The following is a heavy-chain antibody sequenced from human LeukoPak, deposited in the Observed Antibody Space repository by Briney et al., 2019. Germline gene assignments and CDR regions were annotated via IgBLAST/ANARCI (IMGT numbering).Heavy chain of an antibody. Sequence: PGGSLRLSCAASGFTFSSYGMHWVRQAPGNGLEWVAVISYDGSNKYYADSVEGRFTISRDNSKNTLYLQMNSLRAEDTAVYYCAKVLGRGYDYYYGMDVWGQGTTVTVSS. CDR3: AKVLGRGYDYYYGMDV. V-gene: IGHV3-30*18. D-gene: IGHD7-27*01. CDR1: GFTFSSYG. J-gene: IGHJ6*02. CDR2: ISYDGSNK.